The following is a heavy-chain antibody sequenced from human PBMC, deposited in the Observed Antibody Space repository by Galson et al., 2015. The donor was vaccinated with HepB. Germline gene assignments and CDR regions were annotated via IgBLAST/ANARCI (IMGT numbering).Heavy chain of an antibody. J-gene: IGHJ4*02. Sequence: SLRLSCAASGFTFSSQAIHWVRQAPGKGLEWVAVISSAGSNKYYADSVKGRFTISRDNSKNTLYLRMNNLRAEDTAVYYCAPDKWGNYFDYWGQGTLVTVSS. CDR2: ISSAGSNK. CDR1: GFTFSSQA. D-gene: IGHD7-27*01. V-gene: IGHV3-30-3*01. CDR3: APDKWGNYFDY.